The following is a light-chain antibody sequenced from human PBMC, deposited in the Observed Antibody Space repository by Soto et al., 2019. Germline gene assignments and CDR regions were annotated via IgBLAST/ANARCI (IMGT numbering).Light chain of an antibody. CDR3: QVWDSSSDPVV. CDR1: NIGSKS. V-gene: IGLV3-21*04. CDR2: YDS. J-gene: IGLJ2*01. Sequence: SYELTQPPSVSVAPGKTARITCGGNNIGSKSVHWYQQKPGQAPVLVIYYDSDRPSGIPERFSGSNSGNTATLTISRVEAGDEAVYYCQVWDSSSDPVVFGGGTKVTVL.